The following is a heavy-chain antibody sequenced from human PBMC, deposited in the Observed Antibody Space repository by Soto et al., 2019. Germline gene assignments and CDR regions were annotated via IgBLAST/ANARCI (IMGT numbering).Heavy chain of an antibody. CDR1: GYSFTRNW. V-gene: IGHV5-51*01. Sequence: GESLKISCQGSGYSFTRNWIAWVRQMPGKGLEWMGIIYPGDSDTRYSPSFQGQVTISADKSINTAYLQWSSLKASDTAMYYCAKHSGAAEFDSHWGPGTLVTVST. J-gene: IGHJ1*01. CDR2: IYPGDSDT. CDR3: AKHSGAAEFDSH. D-gene: IGHD6-13*01.